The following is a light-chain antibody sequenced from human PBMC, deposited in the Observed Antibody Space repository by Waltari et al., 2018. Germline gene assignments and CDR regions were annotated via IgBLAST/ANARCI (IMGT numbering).Light chain of an antibody. J-gene: IGLJ2*01. V-gene: IGLV2-14*03. CDR1: SSDIGGYNY. CDR3: SSYMDSSTLEL. CDR2: DFI. Sequence: QSALTQPASVSGSPGQSITISCTGTSSDIGGYNYVSWYQQVPDKAPKLIISDFINRTEGVSSRFSGTNSGNTASLTISELQAEDEADYFCSSYMDSSTLELFGGGTSLTVL.